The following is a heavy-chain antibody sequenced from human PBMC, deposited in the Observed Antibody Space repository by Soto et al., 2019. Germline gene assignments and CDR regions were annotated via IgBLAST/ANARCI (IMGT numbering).Heavy chain of an antibody. CDR3: ARDHSAFDWLSNDAFDS. CDR2: ISSSSSTI. J-gene: IGHJ3*02. V-gene: IGHV3-48*01. Sequence: EVQLVESGGGLVQPGGSLRLSCAASGFTFSSYSMNWVRQAPGKGLEWVSYISSSSSTIYYADSVNGRFTISRDNAKNSLYLPMNSLRAEDTAVYYCARDHSAFDWLSNDAFDSWGQGTMVTVSS. CDR1: GFTFSSYS. D-gene: IGHD3-9*01.